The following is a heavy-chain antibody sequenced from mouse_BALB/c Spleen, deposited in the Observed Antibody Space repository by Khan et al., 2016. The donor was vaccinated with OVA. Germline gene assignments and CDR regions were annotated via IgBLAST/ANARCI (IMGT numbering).Heavy chain of an antibody. Sequence: EVQLQESGPGLVKPSQSLSLTCTVTGYSITSDYVWNWIRQFPGNKLEWMGFISYSGNTNYNPTLKSRITITRDKSKNQFFLQLNSVTTEDTATYDCARDYGGDFDYWGQGTTLTVSS. J-gene: IGHJ2*01. CDR2: ISYSGNT. CDR3: ARDYGGDFDY. V-gene: IGHV3-2*02. D-gene: IGHD1-1*02. CDR1: GYSITSDYV.